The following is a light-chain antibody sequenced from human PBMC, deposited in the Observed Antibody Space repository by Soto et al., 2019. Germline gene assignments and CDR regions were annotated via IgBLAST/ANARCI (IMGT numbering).Light chain of an antibody. J-gene: IGLJ2*01. CDR1: NSDVGVYNY. CDR3: CSYAGSFVV. Sequence: QSALTQPRSVSGSPGQSVTIACTGANSDVGVYNYVSWYQQHPQHPGKAPKLMIYDVSKRPSGVPDRFSGSKSGNTASLTISGLQAEDEADYYCCSYAGSFVVFGGGTKLTVL. CDR2: DVS. V-gene: IGLV2-11*01.